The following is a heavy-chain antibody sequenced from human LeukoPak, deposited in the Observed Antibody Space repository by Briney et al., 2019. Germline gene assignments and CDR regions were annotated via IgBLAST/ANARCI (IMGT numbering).Heavy chain of an antibody. D-gene: IGHD5-12*01. CDR2: INHSGST. CDR3: ARGWGGYDLDY. V-gene: IGHV4-34*01. CDR1: GGSISGYY. J-gene: IGHJ4*02. Sequence: SETLSLTCTVSGGSISGYYWSWIRQPPGKGLEWIGEINHSGSTNYNPSLKSRVTISVDTSKNQFSLKLSSATAADTAVYYCARGWGGYDLDYWGQGNPGTVSS.